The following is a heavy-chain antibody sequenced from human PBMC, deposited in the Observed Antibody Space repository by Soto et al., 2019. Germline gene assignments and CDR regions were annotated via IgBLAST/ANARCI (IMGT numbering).Heavy chain of an antibody. Sequence: ESGPSGEPTETLTLMCTFSGFSLSTNGVGVGWIRQPPGKALEWLALIYWNDDKRYSPSLKSRLTISKDTSKNQVFLIMTNLDPVDTATYYCAREGAIVPRFFDPWGQGTLVTVSS. D-gene: IGHD1-26*01. CDR1: GFSLSTNGVG. V-gene: IGHV2-5*01. CDR2: IYWNDDK. CDR3: AREGAIVPRFFDP. J-gene: IGHJ5*02.